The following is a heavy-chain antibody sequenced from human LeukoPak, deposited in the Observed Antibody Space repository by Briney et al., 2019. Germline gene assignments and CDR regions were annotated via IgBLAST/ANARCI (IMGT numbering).Heavy chain of an antibody. Sequence: ASVKVSCKASGYTFSSYGIIWVRQAPGQGLQWMGWVSPFNGNTDYAPKLQGRVNMTTDTSTTTAYMELRSLTSDDTAVYYCARRGGSYSHSVFWGQGTLVTVSS. J-gene: IGHJ4*02. CDR2: VSPFNGNT. CDR1: GYTFSSYG. CDR3: ARRGGSYSHSVF. V-gene: IGHV1-18*01. D-gene: IGHD1-26*01.